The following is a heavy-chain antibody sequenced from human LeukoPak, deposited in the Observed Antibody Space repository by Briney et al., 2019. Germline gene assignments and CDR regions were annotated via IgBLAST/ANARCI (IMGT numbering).Heavy chain of an antibody. CDR3: ARVSGRADAFDI. V-gene: IGHV1-8*01. CDR1: GYTFTSYD. J-gene: IGHJ3*02. Sequence: GASVKVSCKASGYTFTSYDINWVRQATGQGLEWMGWMNPNSGNTGYAQKFQGRVTMTRNTSISTAYMELSSLRSEDTAVYYCARVSGRADAFDIWGQGTLVTVSS. CDR2: MNPNSGNT. D-gene: IGHD6-25*01.